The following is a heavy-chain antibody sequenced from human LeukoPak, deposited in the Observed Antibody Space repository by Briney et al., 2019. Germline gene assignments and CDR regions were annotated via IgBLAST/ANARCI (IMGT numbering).Heavy chain of an antibody. Sequence: ASVKVSCKASGYTFTSYGISWVRQAPGQGLEWMGWISAYNGNTNYAQKLQGRVTMTTDTSTSTAYMELRSLRSDDTAVYYCAREIAVAGRGVYYHYGMDVWGQGTTVTVSS. CDR3: AREIAVAGRGVYYHYGMDV. J-gene: IGHJ6*02. V-gene: IGHV1-18*01. CDR2: ISAYNGNT. CDR1: GYTFTSYG. D-gene: IGHD6-19*01.